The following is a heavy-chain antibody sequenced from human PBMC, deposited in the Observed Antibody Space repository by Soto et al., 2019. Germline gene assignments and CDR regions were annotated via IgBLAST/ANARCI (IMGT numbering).Heavy chain of an antibody. D-gene: IGHD3-22*01. J-gene: IGHJ4*02. V-gene: IGHV3-33*01. Sequence: PGGSLRLSCAASGFTFSSYGMHWVRQAPGKGLEWVAVIWYDGSNKYYADSVKGRFTISRDNSKNTLYLQMNSLRAEDTAVYYCARVDYYDSSGYMLNYWGQGTLVTVSS. CDR2: IWYDGSNK. CDR3: ARVDYYDSSGYMLNY. CDR1: GFTFSSYG.